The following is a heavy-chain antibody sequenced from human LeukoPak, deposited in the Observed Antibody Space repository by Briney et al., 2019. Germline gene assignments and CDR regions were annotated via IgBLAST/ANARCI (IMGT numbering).Heavy chain of an antibody. V-gene: IGHV1-8*01. CDR3: ARGLSWPVGRGVIRYYFDY. Sequence: ASVKVSCKASGYTFTSYDINWVRQATGQGLEWMGWMNPNSGNTGYAQKFQGRVTMTRNTSISTAYMELSSLRSEDTAVYYCARGLSWPVGRGVIRYYFDYWGQGTLVTVSS. J-gene: IGHJ4*02. D-gene: IGHD3-10*01. CDR1: GYTFTSYD. CDR2: MNPNSGNT.